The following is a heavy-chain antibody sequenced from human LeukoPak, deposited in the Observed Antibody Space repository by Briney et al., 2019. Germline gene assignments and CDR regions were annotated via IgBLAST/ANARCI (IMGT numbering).Heavy chain of an antibody. Sequence: GESLKISCKASGYTLNNYWIGWARQMPGKGLEWMAVIYPGDSRTRYNPSFQGQVTISADRSTNTAYLQWSSLKASDTALYYCACRTFASTRFEPWGQGTLVTVSS. D-gene: IGHD3-16*01. V-gene: IGHV5-51*01. CDR3: ACRTFASTRFEP. J-gene: IGHJ5*02. CDR2: IYPGDSRT. CDR1: GYTLNNYW.